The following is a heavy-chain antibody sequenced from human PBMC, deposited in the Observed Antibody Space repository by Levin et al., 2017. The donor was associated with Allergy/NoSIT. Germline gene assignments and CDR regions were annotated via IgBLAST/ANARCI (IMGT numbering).Heavy chain of an antibody. CDR1: GSTFSSYW. Sequence: RSGGSLRLSCAASGSTFSSYWMRWLRQAPGKGLEWVASIKPDGSEKYYVDSVKGRFTISRDNAKSSLSLQMNSLRAEDTAVYYCVRLGISMGGRAYPDYWGQGTLVTVSS. CDR2: IKPDGSEK. CDR3: VRLGISMGGRAYPDY. J-gene: IGHJ4*02. D-gene: IGHD2-15*01. V-gene: IGHV3-7*03.